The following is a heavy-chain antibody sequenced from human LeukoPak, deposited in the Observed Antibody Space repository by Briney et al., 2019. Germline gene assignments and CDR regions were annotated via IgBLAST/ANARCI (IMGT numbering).Heavy chain of an antibody. V-gene: IGHV4-59*08. CDR3: VRRDTGWNYFDY. CDR2: IYYTGKI. CDR1: GGSIIGHY. J-gene: IGHJ4*02. D-gene: IGHD2-8*02. Sequence: SETLSLTCAVSGGSIIGHYWGWIPQPPGKGLQWIGDIYYTGKINYNPSLKSRVTITLDTSKDHLSLNLTSVLAADTAIYYCVRRDTGWNYFDYWGQGILVTVSS.